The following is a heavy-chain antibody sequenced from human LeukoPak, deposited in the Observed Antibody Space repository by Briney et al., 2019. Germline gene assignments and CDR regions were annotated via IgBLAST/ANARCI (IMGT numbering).Heavy chain of an antibody. Sequence: TSETLSLTCTVSGGSISSGGYYWSWIRQHPGKGLEWIGYVYYSGSTYYNPSLKSRLTISVGTSKKQFSLNLTSVTAADTAVYYCATRATDGPLWGQGTLVTVSS. CDR2: VYYSGST. J-gene: IGHJ4*02. D-gene: IGHD5-24*01. CDR1: GGSISSGGYY. CDR3: ATRATDGPL. V-gene: IGHV4-31*03.